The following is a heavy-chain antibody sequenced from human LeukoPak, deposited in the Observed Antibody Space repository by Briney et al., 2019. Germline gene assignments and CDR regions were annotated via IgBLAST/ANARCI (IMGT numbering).Heavy chain of an antibody. CDR1: GFAFESFT. D-gene: IGHD5-12*01. CDR3: AKGLFSAYDKYLDS. V-gene: IGHV3-21*04. CDR2: ISDTGRDI. J-gene: IGHJ4*02. Sequence: SGGSLRLSCAGSGFAFESFTMTWVRQAPGKGLEWVSLISDTGRDINYADSVRGRFTISRDNTKNSLSLQMDSLRVEDTAIYYCAKGLFSAYDKYLDSWGQGTLVTVSS.